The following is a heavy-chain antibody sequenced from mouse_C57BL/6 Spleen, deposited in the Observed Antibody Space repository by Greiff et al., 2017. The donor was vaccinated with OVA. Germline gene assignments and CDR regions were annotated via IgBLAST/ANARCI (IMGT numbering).Heavy chain of an antibody. CDR1: GFTFSDYG. V-gene: IGHV5-17*01. J-gene: IGHJ3*01. CDR3: AKPDYYGTPFAY. Sequence: EVKLVESGGGLVKPGGSLKLSCAASGFTFSDYGMHWVRQAPEKGLEWVAYISSGSSTIYYADTVKGRFTISRDNAKNTLFLQMTSLRSEDTAMYYCAKPDYYGTPFAYWGQGTLVTVSA. D-gene: IGHD1-1*01. CDR2: ISSGSSTI.